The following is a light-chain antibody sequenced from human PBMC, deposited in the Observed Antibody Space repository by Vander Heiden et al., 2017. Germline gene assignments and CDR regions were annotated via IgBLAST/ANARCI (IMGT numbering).Light chain of an antibody. V-gene: IGKV1-33*01. CDR1: QDISNY. CDR2: DAS. Sequence: DIQMTQSLSSLSASVGDRVTITCQASQDISNYLNWYQQKPGKAPKLLIYDASNLETGVPSRFSGSGSGTDFTFTISSLQPEDIATYYCQQYDKLPSLTFGGGTKVEIK. J-gene: IGKJ4*01. CDR3: QQYDKLPSLT.